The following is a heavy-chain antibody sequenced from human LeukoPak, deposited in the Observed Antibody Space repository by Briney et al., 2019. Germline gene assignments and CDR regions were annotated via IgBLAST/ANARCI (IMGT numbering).Heavy chain of an antibody. D-gene: IGHD2-2*01. CDR2: IYYRGST. Sequence: SETLSLTFTVSGGSISSSPYYWGWVRQPPGKGLERIGTIYYRGSTYSNPSLNSRVTISLDTSKNQFSLRLRSVTAADTALYYCARHYLSDGILSTFDPWGQGTLVTVSS. CDR1: GGSISSSPYY. V-gene: IGHV4-39*01. CDR3: ARHYLSDGILSTFDP. J-gene: IGHJ5*02.